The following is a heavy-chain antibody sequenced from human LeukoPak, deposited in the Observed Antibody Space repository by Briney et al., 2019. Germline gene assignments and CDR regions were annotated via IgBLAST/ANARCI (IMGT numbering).Heavy chain of an antibody. CDR3: ASGAALYTAIASFDY. Sequence: SQTLSLTCAISGDSVSSNSAAWNWIRQSPSRGLEWLGRTYYRSKWYSDYAVPLKSRITINPDTSKNQFSLKLSSVTAADTAVYYCASGAALYTAIASFDYWGQGTLVTVSS. J-gene: IGHJ4*02. D-gene: IGHD5-18*01. CDR1: GDSVSSNSAA. CDR2: TYYRSKWYS. V-gene: IGHV6-1*01.